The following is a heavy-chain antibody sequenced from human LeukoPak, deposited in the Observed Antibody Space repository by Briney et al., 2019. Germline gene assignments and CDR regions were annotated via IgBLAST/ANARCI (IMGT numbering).Heavy chain of an antibody. J-gene: IGHJ4*02. CDR3: ARAHHYSDYGDTYYFDY. CDR2: IYYSGST. Sequence: PSETLSLTCTVSGGSISSYYWSWIRQPPGKGLEWIGYIYYSGSTNYNPSLKSRVTISVDTSKNQFSLKLSSVTAADTAVYYCARAHHYSDYGDTYYFDYWGQGTLVTVSS. D-gene: IGHD4-11*01. CDR1: GGSISSYY. V-gene: IGHV4-59*01.